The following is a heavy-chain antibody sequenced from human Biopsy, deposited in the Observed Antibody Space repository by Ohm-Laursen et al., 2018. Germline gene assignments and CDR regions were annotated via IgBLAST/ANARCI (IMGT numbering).Heavy chain of an antibody. V-gene: IGHV4-4*07. CDR3: ARDEGLLRAFDI. J-gene: IGHJ3*02. Sequence: TLSLTCTVSGGSIGGHFWSWVRQPAGKGLEWIGRIYSNGNTNYNPSLKSRVSMSVDTSKNHFSLNLTSVTAADTAVYYCARDEGLLRAFDIWGQGTLGTVSS. CDR2: IYSNGNT. CDR1: GGSIGGHF. D-gene: IGHD1-26*01.